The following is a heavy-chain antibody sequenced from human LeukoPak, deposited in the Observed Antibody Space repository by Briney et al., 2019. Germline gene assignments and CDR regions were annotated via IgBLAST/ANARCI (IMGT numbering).Heavy chain of an antibody. Sequence: SETLSLTCTVSGGSIRSGGYYWSWIRQPPGKGLEWIGYIYYSGSTNYNPSLKSRVTISVDTSKNQFSLKLSSVTAADTAVYYCARGYCSGGSCYPWDYWGQGTLVTVSS. V-gene: IGHV4-61*08. J-gene: IGHJ4*02. CDR2: IYYSGST. D-gene: IGHD2-15*01. CDR3: ARGYCSGGSCYPWDY. CDR1: GGSIRSGGYY.